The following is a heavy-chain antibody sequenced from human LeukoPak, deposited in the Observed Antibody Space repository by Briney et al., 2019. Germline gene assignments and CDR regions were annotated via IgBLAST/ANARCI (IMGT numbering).Heavy chain of an antibody. V-gene: IGHV3-21*01. J-gene: IGHJ4*02. CDR2: ISSSSSYI. Sequence: KTGGSLRLSCAASGFTFSSYSMTWVRQAPGKGLEWVSSISSSSSYIYYADSVKGRFTISRDNAKNSLYLQMNSLRAEDTAVYYCARDSEGRSWAYYFDYWGQGTLVTVSS. CDR1: GFTFSSYS. D-gene: IGHD6-13*01. CDR3: ARDSEGRSWAYYFDY.